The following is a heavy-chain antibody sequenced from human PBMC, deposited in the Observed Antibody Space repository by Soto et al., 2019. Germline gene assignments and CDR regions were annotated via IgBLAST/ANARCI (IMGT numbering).Heavy chain of an antibody. CDR1: GFAFNNYG. Sequence: LRLSCTVSGFAFNNYGINWVRQAPGQGLEWVSSISKSDYTYYSDSVKGRFTISRDNAKNSVSLQMNTLRVEDTAVYYCAREDSIIIPAVSDFWGQGTLVTVSS. J-gene: IGHJ4*02. CDR3: AREDSIIIPAVSDF. CDR2: ISKSDYT. D-gene: IGHD2-2*01. V-gene: IGHV3-21*01.